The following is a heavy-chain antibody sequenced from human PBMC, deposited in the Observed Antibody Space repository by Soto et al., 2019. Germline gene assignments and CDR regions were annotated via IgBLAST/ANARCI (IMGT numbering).Heavy chain of an antibody. CDR2: MSFDGNHQ. J-gene: IGHJ6*02. D-gene: IGHD3-3*01. CDR3: ASCERFPRVGVDYYALDV. Sequence: QVHFVESGGGVVQPGGSLRLSCAASGFTINRNDMYWVRQAPGKGLEWVAVMSFDGNHQHYADSVKGRFTISRDNSKNTLSLEMNSLRRDDTAVYYCASCERFPRVGVDYYALDVWGQGTTVIVSS. V-gene: IGHV3-30*03. CDR1: GFTINRND.